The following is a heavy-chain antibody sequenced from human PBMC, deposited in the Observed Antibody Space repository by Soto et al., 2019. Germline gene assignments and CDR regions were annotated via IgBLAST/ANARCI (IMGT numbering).Heavy chain of an antibody. CDR2: IYYSGST. Sequence: SETLSLTCTVSGGSISSYYWSWIRQPPGKGLEKIGYIYYSGSTNYNPYLKSRVTISVDTSKNQFSLKLSSVTAADTAVFYCARGGAYYDFWSGTNWFDPWGQGTLVTVSS. CDR3: ARGGAYYDFWSGTNWFDP. CDR1: GGSISSYY. D-gene: IGHD3-3*01. J-gene: IGHJ5*02. V-gene: IGHV4-59*01.